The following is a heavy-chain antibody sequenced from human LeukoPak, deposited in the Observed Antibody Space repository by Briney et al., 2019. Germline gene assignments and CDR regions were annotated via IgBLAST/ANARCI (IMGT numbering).Heavy chain of an antibody. V-gene: IGHV4-39*07. CDR3: ARVTPAGAWLGYFDY. CDR1: GGSISSSTYY. CDR2: VHYSGGS. J-gene: IGHJ4*02. Sequence: SETLSLTCTVSGGSISSSTYYWGWIRQSPGKGLEWIGSVHYSGGSYYSPSLKSRVTISLNTSKNQFSLKLSSVTAADTAVYYCARVTPAGAWLGYFDYWGQGTLVTVSS. D-gene: IGHD6-19*01.